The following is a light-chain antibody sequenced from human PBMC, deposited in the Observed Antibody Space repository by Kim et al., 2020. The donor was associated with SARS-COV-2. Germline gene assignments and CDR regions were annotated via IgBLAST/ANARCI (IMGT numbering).Light chain of an antibody. CDR3: QQSYTIPYI. V-gene: IGKV1-39*01. CDR1: QRIGNY. Sequence: SASVGDRVTITCRASQRIGNYLNWYQQKPGKAPKLLIYTASSLQSGVPSRFSGSGSGTDSTLTISSLQPEDFATYYCQQSYTIPYIFGQGTKLEI. J-gene: IGKJ2*01. CDR2: TAS.